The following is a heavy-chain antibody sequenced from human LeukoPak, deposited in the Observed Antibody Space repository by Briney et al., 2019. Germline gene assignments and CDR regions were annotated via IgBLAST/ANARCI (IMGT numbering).Heavy chain of an antibody. CDR3: ARGGRSSYGMDV. V-gene: IGHV5-51*01. CDR1: GYIFSINW. CDR2: IYPGDSDT. D-gene: IGHD1-26*01. J-gene: IGHJ6*02. Sequence: GESLKISCKGSGYIFSINWIGWVRQMPGKDLEWMGIIYPGDSDTRYNPSFRGQVIISADKSISTAYLQWSSLKASDTAMYYCARGGRSSYGMDVWGQGTTVTVSS.